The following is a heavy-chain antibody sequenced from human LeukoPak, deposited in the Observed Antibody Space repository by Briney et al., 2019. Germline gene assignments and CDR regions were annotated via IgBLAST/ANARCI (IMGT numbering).Heavy chain of an antibody. CDR1: GDSITNYF. J-gene: IGHJ4*02. CDR3: ARGRVAYSAYYFDY. CDR2: IYYTGST. Sequence: SGTLSLTCTVSGDSITNYFWSWIRQPPGKGLEWIGYIYYTGSTNYKPSLRSRVTISVDTSTNQFSLRLRSLTAADTAVYYCARGRVAYSAYYFDYWGQGTLVTVSS. V-gene: IGHV4-59*01. D-gene: IGHD2-15*01.